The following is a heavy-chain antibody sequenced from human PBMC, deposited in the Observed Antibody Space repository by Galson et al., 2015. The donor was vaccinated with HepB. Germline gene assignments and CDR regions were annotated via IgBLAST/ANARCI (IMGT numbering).Heavy chain of an antibody. CDR2: IYPGESDT. D-gene: IGHD6-19*01. CDR1: GYSFTSYW. Sequence: QYGAEVKKPGEFLKISCKGSGYSFTSYWNGWVRQMPGKGLEWMGSIYPGESDTRYSPSFQGQVTISADKSIITSYLQWSSLKSSDTAMYYCARQSSSGSDYLGQVTLVTVSS. CDR3: ARQSSSGSDY. J-gene: IGHJ4*02. V-gene: IGHV5-51*01.